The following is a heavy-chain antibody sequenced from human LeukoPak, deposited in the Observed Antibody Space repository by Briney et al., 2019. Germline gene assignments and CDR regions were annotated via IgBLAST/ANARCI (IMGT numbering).Heavy chain of an antibody. CDR2: ISGSGGST. J-gene: IGHJ4*02. V-gene: IGHV3-23*01. CDR3: AKVIEEDSNADY. D-gene: IGHD2-15*01. Sequence: GGSLRLSCAASGFTFSSYAMSWVRQAPGKGLEWVSAISGSGGSTYYADSVKGRFTISRDNSKNTLYLQMSSLRAEDTAVYYCAKVIEEDSNADYWGQGTLVTVSS. CDR1: GFTFSSYA.